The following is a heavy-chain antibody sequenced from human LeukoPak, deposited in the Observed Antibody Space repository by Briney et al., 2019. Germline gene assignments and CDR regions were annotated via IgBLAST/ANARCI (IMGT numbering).Heavy chain of an antibody. J-gene: IGHJ5*02. Sequence: PGGSLRLSCAASGFTFSSYEMNWVRQAPGKGLEWVSGIAGGGEYTYYADSVKGRFTISRDNSNNTLFLQMNSLRAEDTAVYYCVKGGWCDDWSQGTLVTVSS. V-gene: IGHV3-23*01. CDR1: GFTFSSYE. D-gene: IGHD3-16*01. CDR2: IAGGGEYT. CDR3: VKGGWCDD.